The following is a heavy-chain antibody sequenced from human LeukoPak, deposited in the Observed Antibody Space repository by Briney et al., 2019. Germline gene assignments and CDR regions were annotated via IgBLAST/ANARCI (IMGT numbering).Heavy chain of an antibody. D-gene: IGHD6-19*01. CDR1: GYTFTGYY. CDR3: ARESVAVAGRGYLDY. Sequence: ASVKVSCKASGYTFTGYYMHWVRQAPGQGLEWMAWINPNSGVANSAQKFQGRITMTRDASFSTAYMELSRLRSDDTAMYYCARESVAVAGRGYLDYWGRGALVTVSS. J-gene: IGHJ4*02. CDR2: INPNSGVA. V-gene: IGHV1-2*02.